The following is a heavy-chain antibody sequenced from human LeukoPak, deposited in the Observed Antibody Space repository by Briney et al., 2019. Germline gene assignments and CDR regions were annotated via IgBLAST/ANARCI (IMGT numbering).Heavy chain of an antibody. Sequence: GGSLRLPCAASGFTFTNYGMDWVRQAPGKGLEWVAVIWYDGSIKYYADSVKGRFTISRDNSKNTLYLQMNSLRAEDTAVYYCARAYYYDSSATPDYWGQGTLVTVSS. CDR3: ARAYYYDSSATPDY. D-gene: IGHD3-22*01. CDR2: IWYDGSIK. CDR1: GFTFTNYG. J-gene: IGHJ4*02. V-gene: IGHV3-33*01.